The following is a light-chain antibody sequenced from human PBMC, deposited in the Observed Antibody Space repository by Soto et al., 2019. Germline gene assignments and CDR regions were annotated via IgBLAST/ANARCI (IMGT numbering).Light chain of an antibody. CDR1: SSNIGAGYG. J-gene: IGLJ3*02. CDR3: QSYDSSLSGGV. V-gene: IGLV1-40*01. Sequence: QSVLTQPPSVSGAPGQRVTISCTGSSSNIGAGYGVHWYQQVPGTAPKLLIYGNSNRPSGVPDRFSGSKSGTSASLAITGLQAEDEADYYCQSYDSSLSGGVFGGGTKLTVL. CDR2: GNS.